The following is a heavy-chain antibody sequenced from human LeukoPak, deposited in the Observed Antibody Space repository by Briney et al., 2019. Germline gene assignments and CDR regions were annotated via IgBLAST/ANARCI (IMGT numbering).Heavy chain of an antibody. J-gene: IGHJ4*02. V-gene: IGHV4-61*02. CDR1: GGSISSGSYY. CDR2: IYTSGST. CDR3: ARVTTGGYYNY. Sequence: TLSLTCTVSGGSISSGSYYWSWIRQPAGKGLEWIGRIYTSGSTNYNPSLKSRVTISLDTSENHFSLKLCSVTAADTAVYYCARVTTGGYYNYWGQGTLVTVSS. D-gene: IGHD3-22*01.